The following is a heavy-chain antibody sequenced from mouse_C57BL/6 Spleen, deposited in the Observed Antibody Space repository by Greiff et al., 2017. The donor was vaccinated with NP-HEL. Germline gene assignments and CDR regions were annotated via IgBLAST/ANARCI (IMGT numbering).Heavy chain of an antibody. J-gene: IGHJ3*01. V-gene: IGHV1-52*01. D-gene: IGHD2-5*01. Sequence: QVQLQQSGAELVRPGSSVKLSCKASGYTFTSYWMHWVKQRPIQGLEWIGNIDPSDSETHYNQKFKDKATLTVDKSSSTAYMQLSSLTSEDSAVYYCAREDSNPGWFAYWGQGTLVTVSA. CDR2: IDPSDSET. CDR1: GYTFTSYW. CDR3: AREDSNPGWFAY.